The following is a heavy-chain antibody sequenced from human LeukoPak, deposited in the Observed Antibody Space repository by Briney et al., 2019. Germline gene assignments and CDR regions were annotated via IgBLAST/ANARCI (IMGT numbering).Heavy chain of an antibody. Sequence: ASVKVSRKASGYTFTSYYMHWVRQATGQGLEWMGIINPSGGSTSYAQKFQGRVTMTRDTSTSTVYMELSSLRSEDTAVYYCARDPVATRGIDYWGQGTLVTVSS. CDR1: GYTFTSYY. CDR2: INPSGGST. V-gene: IGHV1-46*01. D-gene: IGHD5-12*01. CDR3: ARDPVATRGIDY. J-gene: IGHJ4*02.